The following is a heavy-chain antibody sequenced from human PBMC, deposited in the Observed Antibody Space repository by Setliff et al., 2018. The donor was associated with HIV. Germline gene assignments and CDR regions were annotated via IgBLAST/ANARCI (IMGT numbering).Heavy chain of an antibody. Sequence: ASVKVSCKASGYAFIGYYIHWVRQAPGQGLEWVGIINPDAGDTIYAQKFRGRVTLTRDTSTSTVYMELTSPTSEDTAMYFCAGVPGGGGNWFDPWGQGTLVTVSS. CDR1: GYAFIGYY. CDR3: AGVPGGGGNWFDP. J-gene: IGHJ5*02. CDR2: INPDAGDT. V-gene: IGHV1-46*01. D-gene: IGHD3-16*01.